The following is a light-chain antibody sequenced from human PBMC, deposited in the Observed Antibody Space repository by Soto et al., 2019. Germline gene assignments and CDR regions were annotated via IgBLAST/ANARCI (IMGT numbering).Light chain of an antibody. CDR3: NSYTTLSNRV. CDR1: GTDFGAQNY. CDR2: EVN. J-gene: IGLJ1*01. Sequence: QSVLTQPASVSGSLGQAITISCTGTGTDFGAQNYVSWYQQYPGRAPKLILYEVNKRPSGVSKRFSGSKSGDTASLTISGLQAEDEANYYCNSYTTLSNRVFGTGTKLTVL. V-gene: IGLV2-14*01.